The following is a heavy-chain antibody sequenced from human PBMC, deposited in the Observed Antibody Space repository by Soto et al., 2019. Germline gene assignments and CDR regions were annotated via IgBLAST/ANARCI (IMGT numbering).Heavy chain of an antibody. J-gene: IGHJ5*02. CDR1: GGSFSVYY. V-gene: IGHV4-34*01. CDR3: ARGKAAGTRKNNWFDP. CDR2: INHSGIT. D-gene: IGHD6-13*01. Sequence: AETLSVTCAVYGGSFSVYYWSWIRQPPGKGLEWIGEINHSGITNYNPSLKSRVTISVDTSKNQLSLKLSSLTAADTAVYYCARGKAAGTRKNNWFDPWGQGTMVTVSS.